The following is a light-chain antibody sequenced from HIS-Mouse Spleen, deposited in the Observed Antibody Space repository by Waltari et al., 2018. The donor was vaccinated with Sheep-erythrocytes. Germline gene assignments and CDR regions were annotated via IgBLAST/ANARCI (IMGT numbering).Light chain of an antibody. CDR1: SSDVGGYNY. V-gene: IGLV2-11*01. CDR2: DVS. CDR3: CSYAGSYNHV. Sequence: QSALTQPRSVSGSPGQSVTISCTGTSSDVGGYNYVSWYQQHPGKAPKLMIYDVSKRPSGVPYRFSGSKSGHPASLTISGLHAEDEADYYCCSYAGSYNHVFATGTKVTVL. J-gene: IGLJ1*01.